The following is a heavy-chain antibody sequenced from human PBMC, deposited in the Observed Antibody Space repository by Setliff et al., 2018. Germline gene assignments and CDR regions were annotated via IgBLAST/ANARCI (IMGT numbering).Heavy chain of an antibody. CDR2: IYYTVTA. CDR1: GDSISSTSYQ. V-gene: IGHV4-39*01. J-gene: IGHJ4*02. D-gene: IGHD3-10*01. Sequence: PSETLSLTCTVSGDSISSTSYQWGWVRQPPGKGLEWIGSIYYTVTAYYNPSLKSRVTISVDTSKNQFSLQVTSLAATDTALYFCARHEFVGGYYGSVTYRHFDYWGQGILVTVSS. CDR3: ARHEFVGGYYGSVTYRHFDY.